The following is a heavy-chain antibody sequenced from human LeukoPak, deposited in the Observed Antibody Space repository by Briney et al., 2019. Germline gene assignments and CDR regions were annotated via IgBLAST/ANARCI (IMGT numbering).Heavy chain of an antibody. D-gene: IGHD5-12*01. V-gene: IGHV1-2*04. J-gene: IGHJ4*02. CDR1: GYTFTGYY. Sequence: ASVTVSCTASGYTFTGYYMHWVRQAPGQGLEWMGWINPNSGGTNYAQKFQGWVTMTRDTSISTAYMELSRLRSDDTAVYYCARGYSGYEWYLDYWGQGTLVTVSS. CDR2: INPNSGGT. CDR3: ARGYSGYEWYLDY.